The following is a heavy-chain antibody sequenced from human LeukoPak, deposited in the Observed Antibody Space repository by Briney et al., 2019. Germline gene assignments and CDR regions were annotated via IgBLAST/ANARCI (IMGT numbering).Heavy chain of an antibody. Sequence: PSETLSLTCTVSGGSISSYYWSWIRQPPGKGLGWIGYIYYSGSTNYNPSLKSRVTISVDTSKNQFSLKLSSVTAADTAVYYCARLPPGDGTLDYWGQGTLVTVSS. CDR1: GGSISSYY. V-gene: IGHV4-59*08. CDR3: ARLPPGDGTLDY. D-gene: IGHD7-27*01. CDR2: IYYSGST. J-gene: IGHJ4*02.